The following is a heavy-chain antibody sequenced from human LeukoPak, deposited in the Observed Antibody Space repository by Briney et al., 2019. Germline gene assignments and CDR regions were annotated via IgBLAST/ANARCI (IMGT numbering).Heavy chain of an antibody. Sequence: PSETLSLTCAVYGGSFSGYYWSWVRQAPGKGLEWLANIKEDGSATYYVDSVKGRFTISRDNGKNSLYLQMNSLRAGDTAVYYCARDAKYYFDSSGYHWGQGTQVTVSS. D-gene: IGHD3-22*01. CDR1: GGSFSGYY. J-gene: IGHJ4*02. V-gene: IGHV3-7*01. CDR3: ARDAKYYFDSSGYH. CDR2: IKEDGSAT.